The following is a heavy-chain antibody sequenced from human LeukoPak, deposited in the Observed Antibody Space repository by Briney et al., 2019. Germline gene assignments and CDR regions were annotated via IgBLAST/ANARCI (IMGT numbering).Heavy chain of an antibody. Sequence: ASVKVSCKASGYTFTSYGISWVRQAPGQGLEWMGWISAYNGNTNYAQKLQGRVTMTTDTSTSTAYMELRSLRSDDTAVYYCARDNAGVPAASPTRFDYWGQGTLVTVSS. CDR1: GYTFTSYG. CDR3: ARDNAGVPAASPTRFDY. V-gene: IGHV1-18*01. D-gene: IGHD2-2*01. CDR2: ISAYNGNT. J-gene: IGHJ4*02.